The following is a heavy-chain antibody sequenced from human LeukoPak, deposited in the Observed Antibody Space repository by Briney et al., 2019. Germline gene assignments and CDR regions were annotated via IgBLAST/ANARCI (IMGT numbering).Heavy chain of an antibody. V-gene: IGHV3-53*01. Sequence: PGGSLRLSCAASGFTVGSNYMSWVRQAPGKGLEWVSVIYSGGSTYYADSVKGRFTISRDNSKNTLYLQMNSLRAEDTAVYYCAKASKMDTILPPFDYWGQGTLVTVSS. J-gene: IGHJ4*02. CDR1: GFTVGSNY. CDR2: IYSGGST. D-gene: IGHD5-24*01. CDR3: AKASKMDTILPPFDY.